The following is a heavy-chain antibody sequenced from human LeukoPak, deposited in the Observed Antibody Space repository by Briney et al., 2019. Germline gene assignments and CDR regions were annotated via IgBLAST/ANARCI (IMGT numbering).Heavy chain of an antibody. D-gene: IGHD6-19*01. V-gene: IGHV3-30-3*01. Sequence: GRSLRLSCAASGFTFSSYAMHWVRQAPGKGLEWVAVISYDGSNKYYADSVKGRFTISRDNSKNTLYLQMNSLRAEDTAVYYCARGGYSSGWYRSWFDPWGQGTLVTVSS. CDR1: GFTFSSYA. J-gene: IGHJ5*02. CDR3: ARGGYSSGWYRSWFDP. CDR2: ISYDGSNK.